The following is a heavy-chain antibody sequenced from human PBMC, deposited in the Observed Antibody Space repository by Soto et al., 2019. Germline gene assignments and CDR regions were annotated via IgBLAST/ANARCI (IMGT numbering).Heavy chain of an antibody. CDR3: AKDADEDFDSSAYGGHYFDY. D-gene: IGHD3-22*01. CDR2: IWYDGNYK. CDR1: GFSSSNYG. V-gene: IGHV3-33*06. Sequence: QVQLVESGGGVVQPGRSLRLSCAASGFSSSNYGLHWVRQAPGKGLEWLAVIWYDGNYKYYADSVQGRLTISRDDSKNTLSLQMNSLRAEDTAVYYCAKDADEDFDSSAYGGHYFDYWGQGTLVTVSS. J-gene: IGHJ4*02.